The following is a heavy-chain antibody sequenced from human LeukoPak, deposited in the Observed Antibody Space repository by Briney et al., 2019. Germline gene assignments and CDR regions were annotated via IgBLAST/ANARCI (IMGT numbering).Heavy chain of an antibody. D-gene: IGHD6-13*01. V-gene: IGHV3-21*01. Sequence: GGSLRLSCAASGFTFSSYSMNWVRQAPGKGLEWVSSISSSSSYIYYADPVKGRFTISRDNAKNSLYLQMNSLRAEDTAVYYCARDRGVGFYIAAAGGVAFDIWGQGTMVTVSS. J-gene: IGHJ3*02. CDR2: ISSSSSYI. CDR3: ARDRGVGFYIAAAGGVAFDI. CDR1: GFTFSSYS.